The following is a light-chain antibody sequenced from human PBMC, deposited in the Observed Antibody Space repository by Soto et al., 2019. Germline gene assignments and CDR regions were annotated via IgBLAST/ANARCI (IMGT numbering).Light chain of an antibody. CDR3: QQYGRSSPT. CDR1: QSVSSYS. Sequence: ENVLTQSPGTLSLSPGERATLSCRASQSVSSYSLAWYQQKPGQAPRLVMYGTSNRATGIPDRFSGSGSGTDFTLTISRLEPEDFAVYFCQQYGRSSPTFGQGTKVDIK. CDR2: GTS. V-gene: IGKV3-20*01. J-gene: IGKJ1*01.